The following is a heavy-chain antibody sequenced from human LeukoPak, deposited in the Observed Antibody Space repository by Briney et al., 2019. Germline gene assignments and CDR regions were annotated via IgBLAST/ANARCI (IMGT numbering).Heavy chain of an antibody. V-gene: IGHV3-30*18. CDR2: ISYDGSNK. Sequence: GGSLRLSCAASGFTFSSYGMHWVRQAPGKGLEWVAVISYDGSNKYYADSVKGRFTISRDNSKNTLYLQMNSLRAEDTAVYYCAKDRNRKLYYYYYGMDVWGKGTTVTVSS. CDR3: AKDRNRKLYYYYYGMDV. D-gene: IGHD2/OR15-2a*01. CDR1: GFTFSSYG. J-gene: IGHJ6*04.